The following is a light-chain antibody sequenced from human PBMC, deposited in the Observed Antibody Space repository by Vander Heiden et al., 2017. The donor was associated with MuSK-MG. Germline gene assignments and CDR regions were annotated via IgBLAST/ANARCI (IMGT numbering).Light chain of an antibody. Sequence: DIQMTQSPSSVSASVGDRVTITCRASQGISSLLAWYQQKPGKAPNLLIYTASSLQSGVPSRFSGSGSGTDFTLTISSLQPEEFATYYCQQVNSFPLTFGPGTKVDIK. CDR3: QQVNSFPLT. CDR1: QGISSL. V-gene: IGKV1-12*01. J-gene: IGKJ3*01. CDR2: TAS.